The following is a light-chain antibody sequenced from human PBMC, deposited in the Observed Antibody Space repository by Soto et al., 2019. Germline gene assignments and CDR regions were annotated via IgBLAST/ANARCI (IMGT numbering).Light chain of an antibody. CDR3: SSYTSSRSYV. J-gene: IGLJ1*01. CDR2: DVS. V-gene: IGLV2-14*01. CDR1: SSDVGGSDF. Sequence: QLVLTQPASVSGSPGQSITISCTGTSSDVGGSDFVSWHQQHPGKAPKLMIYDVSKWPSGVSNRFSGSKSGNTASLTISGLQAEDEADYYCSSYTSSRSYVFGTGTKLTVL.